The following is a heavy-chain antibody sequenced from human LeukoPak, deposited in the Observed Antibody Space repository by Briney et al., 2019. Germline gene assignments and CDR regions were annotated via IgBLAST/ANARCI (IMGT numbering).Heavy chain of an antibody. D-gene: IGHD2-15*01. V-gene: IGHV3-7*01. CDR3: TRPYGYCSGGGSCFPFDY. Sequence: GGSLRLSCAASGFTFSAYWMTWVRQAPGKGPEWVANIKQDGSEKYYVDSVKGRFIISRDNARNSLFLQMNSLRAEDTAVYYCTRPYGYCSGGGSCFPFDYWGQGTLLTVSS. J-gene: IGHJ4*02. CDR1: GFTFSAYW. CDR2: IKQDGSEK.